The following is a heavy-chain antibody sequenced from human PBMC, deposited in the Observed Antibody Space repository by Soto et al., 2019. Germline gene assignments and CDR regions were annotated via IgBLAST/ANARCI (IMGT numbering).Heavy chain of an antibody. CDR2: ISSSSSTI. J-gene: IGHJ3*02. D-gene: IGHD3-3*01. CDR1: GFTFSSYS. CDR3: ARRFVTIFGVVHGFAFDI. V-gene: IGHV3-48*01. Sequence: EVQLVESGGGLVQPGGSLRLSCAASGFTFSSYSMNWVRQAPGKGLEWVSYISSSSSTIYYADSVKGRFTISRDNAKNSLYLQMDSLRAEDTAVYYCARRFVTIFGVVHGFAFDIWGQGTMVAVSS.